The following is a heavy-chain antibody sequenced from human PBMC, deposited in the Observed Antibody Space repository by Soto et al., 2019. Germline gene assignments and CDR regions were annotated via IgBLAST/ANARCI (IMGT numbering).Heavy chain of an antibody. J-gene: IGHJ4*02. V-gene: IGHV4-61*01. CDR2: VYYSGTT. D-gene: IGHD4-17*01. Sequence: SETLSLTCSVSGGSVSDKTYYWSWIRQPPGKRLEWIGYVYYSGTTSYNPSLKSRVTISVDLSKNRFSLRLSSVTTADTALYFCASPTAVTNTLRSRYFFDYLGQGTLVTVSS. CDR1: GGSVSDKTYY. CDR3: ASPTAVTNTLRSRYFFDY.